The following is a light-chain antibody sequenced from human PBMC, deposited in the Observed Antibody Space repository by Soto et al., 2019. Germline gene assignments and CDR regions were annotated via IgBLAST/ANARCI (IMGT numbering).Light chain of an antibody. CDR2: GAS. CDR1: QSVSSY. CDR3: HQYNNWPTWT. Sequence: EIVMTQSPATLSVSPGERATLSCRASQSVSSYLAWYQQKPGQAPRLLVYGASTRATGVPARFSVSGSGTEFPLTISSRESEDFAVYYCHQYNNWPTWTFGQGNKVEIK. J-gene: IGKJ1*01. V-gene: IGKV3-15*01.